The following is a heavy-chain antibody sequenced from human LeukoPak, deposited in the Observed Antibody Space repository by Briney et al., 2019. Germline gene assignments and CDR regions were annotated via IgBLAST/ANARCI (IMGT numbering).Heavy chain of an antibody. CDR1: GFTFSSYE. J-gene: IGHJ4*02. CDR2: ISSSGSTI. Sequence: GGSLRLSCAASGFTFSSYEMSWVRQVAGEVLEWDSYISSSGSTIYYGDSVTGRFTLSRDTANNPLYLQMNSLRAEDTAVYYCAREWYRSSWYYLDYWGQGTLVSVCS. V-gene: IGHV3-48*03. CDR3: AREWYRSSWYYLDY. D-gene: IGHD6-13*01.